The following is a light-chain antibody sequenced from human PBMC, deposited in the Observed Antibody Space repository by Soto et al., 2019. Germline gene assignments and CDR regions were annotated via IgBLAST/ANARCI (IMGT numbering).Light chain of an antibody. CDR3: LQYGGLPLT. Sequence: EIVLTQSPGTLSLSPGERATLSCRASQSVTKNYLAWYQQRPGQAPRLVISVASNRATGISDRFSGSGSGTDFILTISRLEPEDSAVYYCLQYGGLPLTFGGGTKVEI. J-gene: IGKJ4*01. V-gene: IGKV3-20*01. CDR1: QSVTKNY. CDR2: VAS.